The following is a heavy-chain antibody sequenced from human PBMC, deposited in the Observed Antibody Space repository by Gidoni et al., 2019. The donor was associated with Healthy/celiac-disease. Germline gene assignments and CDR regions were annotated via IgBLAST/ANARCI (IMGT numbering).Heavy chain of an antibody. CDR2: IYYTGST. Sequence: QLQLQESGPGLVKPSETLSLTCTVSGGSISSSSYYWGWIRQPPGKGLEWIGSIYYTGSTYYNPSLKSRVTISVDTSKNQFSLRLSSVTAADTAVYYCARQGYNWNYVDYSGQGTLVTVSS. V-gene: IGHV4-39*01. CDR1: GGSISSSSYY. D-gene: IGHD1-20*01. CDR3: ARQGYNWNYVDY. J-gene: IGHJ4*02.